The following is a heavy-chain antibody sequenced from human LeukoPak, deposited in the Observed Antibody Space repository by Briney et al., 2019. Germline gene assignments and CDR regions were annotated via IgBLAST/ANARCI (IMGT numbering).Heavy chain of an antibody. Sequence: GGSLRLSCAASGFTFSSYALSWVRQAPGKGLEWVSAISGSGGSTYYADSVKGRFTISRDNSKNTLYLQMNSLRAEDTAVYYCAKAGEQVPAAIPYYFDYWGQGTLVTVSS. J-gene: IGHJ4*02. CDR1: GFTFSSYA. V-gene: IGHV3-23*01. CDR3: AKAGEQVPAAIPYYFDY. CDR2: ISGSGGST. D-gene: IGHD2-2*02.